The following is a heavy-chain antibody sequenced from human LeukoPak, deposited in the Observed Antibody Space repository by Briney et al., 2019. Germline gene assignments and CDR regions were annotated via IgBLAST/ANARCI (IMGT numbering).Heavy chain of an antibody. V-gene: IGHV1-69*01. CDR1: GGTFSSYA. CDR3: ARGLDSSGWYGRRAFDI. CDR2: IIPIFGTA. Sequence: GASVKVSCKASGGTFSSYAISWVRQAPGQGLEWMGGIIPIFGTANYAQKFQGRVTITADESTSTAYMELSSLRSEDTAVCYCARGLDSSGWYGRRAFDIWGQGTMVTVSS. J-gene: IGHJ3*02. D-gene: IGHD6-19*01.